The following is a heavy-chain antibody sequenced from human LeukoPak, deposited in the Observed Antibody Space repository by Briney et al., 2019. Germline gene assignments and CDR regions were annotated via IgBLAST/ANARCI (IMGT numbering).Heavy chain of an antibody. D-gene: IGHD5-18*01. CDR1: GFTFSSYA. V-gene: IGHV3-21*01. CDR2: ISGSGDNT. J-gene: IGHJ4*02. Sequence: SGGSLRLSCAASGFTFSSYAMSWVRQAPGKGLEWVSGISGSGDNTYYADSVKGRFTISRDNAENSLYLQMNSLRAEDTAVYYCARDNVDTAMVVDYWGQGTLVTVSS. CDR3: ARDNVDTAMVVDY.